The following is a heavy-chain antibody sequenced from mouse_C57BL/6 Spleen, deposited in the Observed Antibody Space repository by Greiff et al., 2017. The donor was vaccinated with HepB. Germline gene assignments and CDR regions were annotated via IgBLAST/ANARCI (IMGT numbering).Heavy chain of an antibody. J-gene: IGHJ2*01. Sequence: VQLQESGPGLVQPSQSLSITCTVSGFSLTSYGVHWVRQSPGKGLEWLGVIWSGGSTDYNAAFISRLSISKDNSKSQVFFKMNSLQADDTAIYYCARSGGYYGSSYFDYWGQGTTLTVSS. CDR1: GFSLTSYG. CDR3: ARSGGYYGSSYFDY. D-gene: IGHD1-1*01. V-gene: IGHV2-2*01. CDR2: IWSGGST.